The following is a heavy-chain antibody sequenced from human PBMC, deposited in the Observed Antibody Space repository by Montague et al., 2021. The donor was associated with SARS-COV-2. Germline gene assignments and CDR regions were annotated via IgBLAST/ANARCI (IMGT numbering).Heavy chain of an antibody. Sequence: SETLSLTCTVSGGSISSYYWSWIRQPPGKGLEWIGYIYYSGSTNXXPSLKSRVTISVDTSKNQFSLKLSSVTAADTALYYCARVSPRGLQFDTYFDYWGQGTLVTVSS. V-gene: IGHV4-59*01. J-gene: IGHJ4*02. CDR1: GGSISSYY. D-gene: IGHD5-24*01. CDR3: ARVSPRGLQFDTYFDY. CDR2: IYYSGST.